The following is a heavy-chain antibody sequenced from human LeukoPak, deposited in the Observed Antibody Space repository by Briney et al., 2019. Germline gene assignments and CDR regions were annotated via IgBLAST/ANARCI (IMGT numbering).Heavy chain of an antibody. V-gene: IGHV4-39*07. CDR1: GGSISSSSYY. Sequence: SETLSLTCTVSGGSISSSSYYWGWIRQPPGKGLEWIGSIYYSGSTNYNPSLKSRVTISVDTSKNQFSLKLSSVTAADTAVYYCARGYRYCSSTSCYNRAFDIWGQGTMVTVSS. J-gene: IGHJ3*02. D-gene: IGHD2-2*02. CDR2: IYYSGST. CDR3: ARGYRYCSSTSCYNRAFDI.